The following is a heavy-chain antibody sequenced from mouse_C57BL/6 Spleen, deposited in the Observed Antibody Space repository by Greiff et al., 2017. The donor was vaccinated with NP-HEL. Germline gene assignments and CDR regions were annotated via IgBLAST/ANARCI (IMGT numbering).Heavy chain of an antibody. J-gene: IGHJ2*01. Sequence: VQLQQSGAELVKPGASVKMSCKASGYTFTTYPIEWMKQNHGKSLEWIGNFHPYNDDTKYNEKFKGKATFTVEKSSSTVYLELSRLTSDDSAVYYCARSTTVAYYFDYWGQGTTLTVSS. D-gene: IGHD1-1*01. CDR2: FHPYNDDT. CDR3: ARSTTVAYYFDY. CDR1: GYTFTTYP. V-gene: IGHV1-47*01.